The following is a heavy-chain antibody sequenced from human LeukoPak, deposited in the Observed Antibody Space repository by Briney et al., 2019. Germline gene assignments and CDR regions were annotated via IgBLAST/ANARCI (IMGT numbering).Heavy chain of an antibody. Sequence: SQTLSLTCAVSGGSISSGGYSWSWIRQPPGKGLEWIGYIYHSGSTYYNPSLKSRVTISVDTSKNQFSLKLSSVAAADTAVYYCARESRDYFDYWGQGTLVTVSS. CDR3: ARESRDYFDY. CDR2: IYHSGST. J-gene: IGHJ4*02. V-gene: IGHV4-30-2*05. CDR1: GGSISSGGYS.